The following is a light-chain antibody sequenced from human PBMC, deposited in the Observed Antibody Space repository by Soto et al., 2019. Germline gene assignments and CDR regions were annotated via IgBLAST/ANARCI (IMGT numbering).Light chain of an antibody. J-gene: IGLJ1*01. V-gene: IGLV2-8*01. CDR2: EVN. Sequence: QSALTQPPSASGSPGQSVTISCTGTSSDVGGYKYVSWYQQHPGKAPKLMIFEVNKRPSGVPDRFSGSKSGNTASLTVSGLQAXDEADYYCSSYAGINNLGVFGTGTKVTVL. CDR3: SSYAGINNLGV. CDR1: SSDVGGYKY.